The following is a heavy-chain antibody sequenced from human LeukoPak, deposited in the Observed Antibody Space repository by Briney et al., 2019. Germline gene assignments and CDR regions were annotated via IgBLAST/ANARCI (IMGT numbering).Heavy chain of an antibody. J-gene: IGHJ2*01. CDR2: ISSSSSYI. D-gene: IGHD3-9*01. V-gene: IGHV3-21*01. Sequence: GGSLRLSCAASGFTFSSYSMNWVRQAPGKGLEWVSSISSSSSYIYYADSVKGRFTISRDNAKNSLYLQMNSPRAQDTAVYYCARDYDILTCSVDLGNWYFDLWGRGTLVTVSS. CDR1: GFTFSSYS. CDR3: ARDYDILTCSVDLGNWYFDL.